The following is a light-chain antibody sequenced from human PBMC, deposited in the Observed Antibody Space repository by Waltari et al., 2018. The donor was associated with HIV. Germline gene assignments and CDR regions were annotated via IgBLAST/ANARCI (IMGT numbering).Light chain of an antibody. CDR1: SSDVGAYNY. J-gene: IGLJ1*01. CDR2: DVN. V-gene: IGLV2-14*01. CDR3: SSYTGSDTLLGV. Sequence: QSALTQPASVSGSPGQSITISCTGTSSDVGAYNYVSWYQQHPGHAPKLIIYDVNYRPSGMSRRFSVSESGNTASVTISGLQAEDEADYYCSSYTGSDTLLGVFGTGTKVTVL.